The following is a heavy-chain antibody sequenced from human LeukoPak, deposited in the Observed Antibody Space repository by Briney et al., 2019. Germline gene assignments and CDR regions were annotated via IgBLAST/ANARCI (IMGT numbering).Heavy chain of an antibody. CDR1: GGSFSDYY. D-gene: IGHD1-26*01. V-gene: IGHV3-11*01. Sequence: LSLTCAVYGGSFSDYYMSWIRQAPGKGLEWVSYISSSGSTIYYADSVKGRFTISRDNAKNSLYLQMNSLRAEDTAVYYCARDHSDYYYYGMDVWGQGTTVTVSS. CDR3: ARDHSDYYYYGMDV. J-gene: IGHJ6*02. CDR2: ISSSGSTI.